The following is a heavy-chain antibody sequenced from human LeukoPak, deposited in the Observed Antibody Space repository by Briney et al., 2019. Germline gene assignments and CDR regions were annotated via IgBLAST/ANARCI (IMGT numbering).Heavy chain of an antibody. CDR2: ISGSGGGT. V-gene: IGHV3-23*01. D-gene: IGHD5-24*01. J-gene: IGHJ4*02. Sequence: PGGSLRLSCAASGFTFSTYAMSWVRQAPGKGLEWVSTISGSGGGTYYADSVRGRFTISRDNSKNTLYLQMNSLRAEDAAVYYCAKDGSGNGYPNYYFDYWGQGTLVTVSS. CDR3: AKDGSGNGYPNYYFDY. CDR1: GFTFSTYA.